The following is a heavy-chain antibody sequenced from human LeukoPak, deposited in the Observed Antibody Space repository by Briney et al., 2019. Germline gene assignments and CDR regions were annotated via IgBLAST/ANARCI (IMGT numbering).Heavy chain of an antibody. CDR1: GFTFSSYE. V-gene: IGHV3-48*03. J-gene: IGHJ4*02. CDR3: ARDFGLDSGYDSEPIDY. D-gene: IGHD5-12*01. CDR2: ISSSGSTI. Sequence: HPGGSLRLSCAASGFTFSSYEMNWVRQAPGKGLEWVSYISSSGSTIYYADSVKGRFTISRDNAKNSLYLQMNSLRAEDTAVYYCARDFGLDSGYDSEPIDYWGQGTLVTVSS.